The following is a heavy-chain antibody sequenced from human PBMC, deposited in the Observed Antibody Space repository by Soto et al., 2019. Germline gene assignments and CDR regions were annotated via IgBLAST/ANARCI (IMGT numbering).Heavy chain of an antibody. CDR3: ARDGRDYGDYRGRFDP. V-gene: IGHV4-30-4*01. CDR2: IYYSGNT. D-gene: IGHD4-17*01. J-gene: IGHJ5*02. Sequence: QVQLQESGPGLVKPSQTLSLTCTVSGGSISSGDYFWAWIRQPPGKGLEWIGHIYYSGNTYYNPSLKSGVTISIDTSENQFSLNWRSLTAADTAVYYCARDGRDYGDYRGRFDPWGQGTLVTVSS. CDR1: GGSISSGDYF.